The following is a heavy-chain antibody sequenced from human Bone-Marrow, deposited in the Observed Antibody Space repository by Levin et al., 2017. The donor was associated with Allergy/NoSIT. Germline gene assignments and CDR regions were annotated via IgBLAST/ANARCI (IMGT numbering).Heavy chain of an antibody. D-gene: IGHD3-22*01. J-gene: IGHJ4*02. CDR1: GGSINSYY. Sequence: SQTLSLTCTVSGGSINSYYWGWIRQSPGRGLEWIGTINHSGSTYYNPSLRSRVTISVDTSKNQFSLKLSSVTAADTALYYCASGISSVWGEDFYDDSGYYLPSDYWGQGTLVTVSS. CDR3: ASGISSVWGEDFYDDSGYYLPSDY. CDR2: INHSGST. V-gene: IGHV4-39*01.